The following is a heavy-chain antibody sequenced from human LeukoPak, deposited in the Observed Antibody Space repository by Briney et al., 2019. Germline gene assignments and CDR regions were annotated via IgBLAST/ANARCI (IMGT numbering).Heavy chain of an antibody. CDR3: ARPSRSSTSWLGIVATTRGYYFDH. V-gene: IGHV1-46*01. J-gene: IGHJ4*02. CDR1: GYTFTSYY. D-gene: IGHD2-2*01. Sequence: ASVKVSCKASGYTFTSYYMHWVRQAPGQGLEWMGIINPSGGSTSYAQKFQGRVTMTRNTSISTAYMELSSLRSEDTAVYYCARPSRSSTSWLGIVATTRGYYFDHWGQGTLVTVSS. CDR2: INPSGGST.